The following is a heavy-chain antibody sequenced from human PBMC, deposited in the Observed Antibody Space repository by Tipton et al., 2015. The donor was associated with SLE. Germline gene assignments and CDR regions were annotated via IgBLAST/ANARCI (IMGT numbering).Heavy chain of an antibody. CDR3: VKGAWADD. V-gene: IGHV3-23*01. CDR1: GFTFSNYA. Sequence: SLRLSCAASGFTFSNYAMTWVRQAPGKGLEWFSAITGSGGSTYYADSVKGRFTISRDNSKNTLYLQMSSLRADDTAVYYCVKGAWADDWGQGTLVTVSS. J-gene: IGHJ4*01. D-gene: IGHD7-27*01. CDR2: ITGSGGST.